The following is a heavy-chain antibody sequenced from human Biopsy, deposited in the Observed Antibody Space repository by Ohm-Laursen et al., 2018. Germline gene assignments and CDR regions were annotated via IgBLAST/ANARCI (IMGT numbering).Heavy chain of an antibody. CDR3: ARVEAGAYDALDI. Sequence: GTLSLTCSVSGGSMTGYEWSWIRLAPGKGLEWIGYIYYSGGTKYNPSLASRVTFSVDMSKSQFSLKLYSVTAADTAVYYCARVEAGAYDALDIWGQGALVAVSS. D-gene: IGHD6-19*01. V-gene: IGHV4-59*01. CDR1: GGSMTGYE. CDR2: IYYSGGT. J-gene: IGHJ3*02.